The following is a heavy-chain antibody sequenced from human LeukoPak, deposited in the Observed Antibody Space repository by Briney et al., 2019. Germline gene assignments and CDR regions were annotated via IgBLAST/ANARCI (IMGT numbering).Heavy chain of an antibody. J-gene: IGHJ4*02. D-gene: IGHD5-12*01. V-gene: IGHV1-69*05. Sequence: ASVKVSCKASGGTFSSYAISWVRQAPGQGLEWMGGIIPIIGTANYAQKFQGRVTITTDESTSTAYMELSSLRSEDTAVYYCARDRGGSGYGYFDYWGQGTLVTVSS. CDR2: IIPIIGTA. CDR3: ARDRGGSGYGYFDY. CDR1: GGTFSSYA.